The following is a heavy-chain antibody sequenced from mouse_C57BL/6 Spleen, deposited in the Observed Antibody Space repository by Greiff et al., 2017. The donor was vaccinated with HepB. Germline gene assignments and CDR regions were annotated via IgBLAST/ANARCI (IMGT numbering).Heavy chain of an antibody. V-gene: IGHV1-54*01. CDR3: ERGGYYDYEGCAY. Sequence: QVQLQQSGAELVRPGTSVKVSCKASGYAFTNYLIEWVKQRPGQGLEWIGVINPGSGGTNYNEKFKGKATLTADKSSSTAYMQLSSLTSEDSAVYFCERGGYYDYEGCAYWGQGTLVTVSA. CDR2: INPGSGGT. J-gene: IGHJ3*01. CDR1: GYAFTNYL. D-gene: IGHD2-4*01.